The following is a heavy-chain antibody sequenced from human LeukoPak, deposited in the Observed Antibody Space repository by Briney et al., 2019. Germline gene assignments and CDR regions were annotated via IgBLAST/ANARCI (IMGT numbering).Heavy chain of an antibody. J-gene: IGHJ5*02. V-gene: IGHV3-23*01. D-gene: IGHD1-14*01. Sequence: LPGGSLRLSCAASGFTFSSHAMNWVRQAPGKGLEWVSGISGGGGSTYYADSVKGRFTISRDNSKNTLYLQMDSLRAEDTALYYCAKGSGINHYHWIDPWGQGTLVTVSS. CDR2: ISGGGGST. CDR1: GFTFSSHA. CDR3: AKGSGINHYHWIDP.